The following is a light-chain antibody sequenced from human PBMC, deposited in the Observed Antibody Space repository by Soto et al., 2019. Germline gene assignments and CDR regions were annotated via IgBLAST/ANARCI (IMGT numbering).Light chain of an antibody. J-gene: IGKJ5*01. CDR1: QSAGNF. CDR2: YIS. V-gene: IGKV3D-15*01. CDR3: QQHNQWPIT. Sequence: EIVMTQSPVTLSVSPGETASLSCRASQSAGNFLAWYQQKPGQAPRLLIYYISTSATGIPARFSGSGSGTEFTLTITSLQSEDSAVYYCQQHNQWPITFGQGTRLEIK.